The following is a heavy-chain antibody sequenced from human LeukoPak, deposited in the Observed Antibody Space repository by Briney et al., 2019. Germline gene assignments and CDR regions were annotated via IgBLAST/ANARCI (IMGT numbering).Heavy chain of an antibody. CDR1: GYTFISYG. CDR3: ARGVLDATYYYYYYMDV. Sequence: GASVKVSCKASGYTFISYGISWVRQAPGQGLEWMGWITAYNGNTKYAQKFQGRVTMTTDTSTSTAYMELRSLRSDDTAVYYCARGVLDATYYYYYYMDVWGEGTTVTVSS. J-gene: IGHJ6*03. D-gene: IGHD2-8*02. CDR2: ITAYNGNT. V-gene: IGHV1-18*01.